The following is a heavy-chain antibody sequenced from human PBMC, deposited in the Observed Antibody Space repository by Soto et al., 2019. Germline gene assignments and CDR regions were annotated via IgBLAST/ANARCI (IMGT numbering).Heavy chain of an antibody. CDR3: ARDLPYIAVAEPLNVRIDDY. V-gene: IGHV3-21*01. J-gene: IGHJ4*02. CDR1: GFTFSSYS. CDR2: ISSSSSYI. Sequence: GGSLRLSCAASGFTFSSYSMNWVRQAPGKGLEWVSSISSSSSYIYYADSVKGRFTISRDNAKNSLYLQMNSLRAEDTAVYYCARDLPYIAVAEPLNVRIDDYWGQGTLVTVSS. D-gene: IGHD6-19*01.